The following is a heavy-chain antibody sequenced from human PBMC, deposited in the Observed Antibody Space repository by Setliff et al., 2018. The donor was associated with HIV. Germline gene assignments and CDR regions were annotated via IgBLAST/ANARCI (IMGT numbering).Heavy chain of an antibody. D-gene: IGHD3-10*01. Sequence: SETLSLTCTVSGGSISSSSHYWGWIRQPPGKGLEWIGSIYYSGRTDDNPSLRSRVTISVDTSKNQFYLKLSSVTAADTAVYYCAREAPGEVRGVIIPFIDYWGQGTLVTVSS. J-gene: IGHJ4*02. CDR1: GGSISSSSHY. CDR3: AREAPGEVRGVIIPFIDY. V-gene: IGHV4-39*02. CDR2: IYYSGRT.